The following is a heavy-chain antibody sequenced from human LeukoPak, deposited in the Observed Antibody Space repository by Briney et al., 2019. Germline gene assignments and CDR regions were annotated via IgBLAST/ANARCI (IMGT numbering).Heavy chain of an antibody. CDR3: ARGMVAPYDY. V-gene: IGHV3-9*01. CDR2: ISWNSGSI. D-gene: IGHD2-15*01. Sequence: PGGSLRLSCAASGFAFDDYAMHWVRQAPGKGLEWVSGISWNSGSIGYADSVKGRFTISRDNAKNSLYLQMNSLRAEDTALYYCARGMVAPYDYWGQGTLVTVSS. CDR1: GFAFDDYA. J-gene: IGHJ4*02.